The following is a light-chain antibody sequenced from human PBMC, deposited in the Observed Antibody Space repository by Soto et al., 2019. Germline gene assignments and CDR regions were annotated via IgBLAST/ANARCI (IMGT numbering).Light chain of an antibody. V-gene: IGLV2-14*01. Sequence: ARTSPASGTRIARQGVTIANTVNSGDGGGYNYVSWYQQHPGKAPKLMIYDVSNRPSGVSNRFSGSKSGNTASLTISGLQAEAEADYYCTSYATSSTYVFGTGTRVPAL. CDR3: TSYATSSTYV. CDR2: DVS. J-gene: IGLJ1*01. CDR1: SGDGGGYNY.